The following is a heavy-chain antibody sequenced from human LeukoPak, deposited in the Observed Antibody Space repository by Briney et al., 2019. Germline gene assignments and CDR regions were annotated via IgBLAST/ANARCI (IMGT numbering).Heavy chain of an antibody. CDR3: ARDQSRRSDY. CDR1: GFSFSSYG. Sequence: GGSLRLSCAGSGFSFSSYGMTWARQAPGKGLEWVAIIKEDGREEYYVDSVKGRFTISRDNAKNSLYLQMNSLRVEDTAVYYCARDQSRRSDYWGQGTLVTVSS. CDR2: IKEDGREE. V-gene: IGHV3-7*03. J-gene: IGHJ4*02.